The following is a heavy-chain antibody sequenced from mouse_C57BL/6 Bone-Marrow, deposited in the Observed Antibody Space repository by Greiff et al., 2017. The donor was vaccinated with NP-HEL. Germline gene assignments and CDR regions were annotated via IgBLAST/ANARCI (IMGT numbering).Heavy chain of an antibody. V-gene: IGHV5-6*01. Sequence: EVQRVESGGDLVKPGGSLKLSCAASGFTFSSYGMSWVRQTPDKRLEWVATISRGGSYTYYPDSVKGRFTISSDNAKNTLYLQMSSLKSEDTAMYYCARRADWVFDDWGKGTTLTVSS. CDR1: GFTFSSYG. D-gene: IGHD4-1*01. CDR3: ARRADWVFDD. CDR2: ISRGGSYT. J-gene: IGHJ2*01.